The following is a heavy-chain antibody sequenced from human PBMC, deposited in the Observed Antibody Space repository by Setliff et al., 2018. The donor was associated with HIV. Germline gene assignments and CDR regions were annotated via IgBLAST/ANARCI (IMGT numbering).Heavy chain of an antibody. V-gene: IGHV1-2*06. D-gene: IGHD2-8*01. CDR2: INPNSGGT. CDR3: ARGPRCTNGVCYYYFDY. Sequence: ASVKVSCKAAGYTFTGYYLHWVRQAPGQGLEWMGRINPNSGGTNYAQKFQGRVTMTRDTSISTAYREPSRLRSADTALYYGARGPRCTNGVCYYYFDYWGQGTLVTVSS. J-gene: IGHJ4*02. CDR1: GYTFTGYY.